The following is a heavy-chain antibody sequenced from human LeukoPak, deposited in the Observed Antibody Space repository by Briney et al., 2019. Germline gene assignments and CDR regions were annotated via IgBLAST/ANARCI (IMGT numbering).Heavy chain of an antibody. J-gene: IGHJ4*02. V-gene: IGHV3-48*03. CDR2: ISSSGSTI. Sequence: GGSLRLSCAASGFTFSSYEMNWVRQAPGKGLEWVSYISSSGSTIYYADSVKGRFTISRDNAKNSLHLQMNSLRAEDTAVYYCARDGSVYGDDYWGQGTLVTVSS. CDR1: GFTFSSYE. D-gene: IGHD4-17*01. CDR3: ARDGSVYGDDY.